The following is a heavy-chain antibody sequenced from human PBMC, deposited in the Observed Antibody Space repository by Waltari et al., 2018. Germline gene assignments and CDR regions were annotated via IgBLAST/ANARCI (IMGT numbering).Heavy chain of an antibody. V-gene: IGHV1-2*02. Sequence: QVQLVQSGAEVKKPGASVKVSCKASGYTFTGYYMHWVRQAPGQGLEWRGSINPTSCCPTSAQKFQGRVTMTREPSISPAYSQLSRLSSADTAVYCCARGSVLRFLESFVAFDIWAQGTMLTVSS. J-gene: IGHJ3*02. CDR2: INPTSCCP. CDR1: GYTFTGYY. D-gene: IGHD3-3*01. CDR3: ARGSVLRFLESFVAFDI.